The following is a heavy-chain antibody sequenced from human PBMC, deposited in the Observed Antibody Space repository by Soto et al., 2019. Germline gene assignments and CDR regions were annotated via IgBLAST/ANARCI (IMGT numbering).Heavy chain of an antibody. CDR3: ARGGGGYGSGSYRNWFDP. CDR2: INHSGST. CDR1: GGSFSGYY. Sequence: SETLSLTCAVYGGSFSGYYWSWIRQPPGKGLEWIGEINHSGSTNYNPSLKSRVTISVDTSKNQFSLKLSSVTAADTAVYYCARGGGGYGSGSYRNWFDPWGQGTLVTAPQ. V-gene: IGHV4-34*01. J-gene: IGHJ5*02. D-gene: IGHD3-10*01.